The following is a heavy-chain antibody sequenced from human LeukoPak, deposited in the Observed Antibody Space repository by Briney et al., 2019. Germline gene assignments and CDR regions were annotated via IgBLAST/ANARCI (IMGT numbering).Heavy chain of an antibody. CDR3: AELGITMIGGV. CDR1: GFTFSSYE. J-gene: IGHJ6*04. V-gene: IGHV3-48*03. D-gene: IGHD3-10*02. Sequence: GGSLRLSRAASGFTFSSYEMNWVRQAPGKGLEWVSYISSSGSTIYYADSVKGRFTISRDNAKNPLYLQMNSLRAEDTAVYYCAELGITMIGGVWGKGTTVTISP. CDR2: ISSSGSTI.